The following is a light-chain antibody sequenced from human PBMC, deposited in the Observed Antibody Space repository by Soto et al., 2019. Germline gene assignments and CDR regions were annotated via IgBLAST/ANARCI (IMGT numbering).Light chain of an antibody. J-gene: IGKJ1*01. CDR2: DAS. Sequence: EMVMTQSPATLSVSPGERATLSCRASQSVSSNLAWYQQKPGQAPRLLIYDASTRATGVPARFSGSGSGTEFTLTISSLQSEDFAVYYCQQYKNWLWTFGQGTKVEIK. CDR3: QQYKNWLWT. V-gene: IGKV3-15*01. CDR1: QSVSSN.